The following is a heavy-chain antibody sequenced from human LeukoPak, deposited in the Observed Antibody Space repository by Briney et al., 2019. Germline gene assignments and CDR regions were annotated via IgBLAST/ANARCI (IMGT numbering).Heavy chain of an antibody. J-gene: IGHJ4*02. Sequence: GGSLRLSCAVSGLSFSSYAMSWVRQAPGKGMEWVSSTSGRGGSAYYADSVKGRFTISRDNSKNTLYLQMNSLRAEDTAVYYCAKDLGNIVVVVAALRTFDYWGQGTLVTVSS. D-gene: IGHD2-15*01. CDR3: AKDLGNIVVVVAALRTFDY. CDR2: TSGRGGSA. CDR1: GLSFSSYA. V-gene: IGHV3-23*01.